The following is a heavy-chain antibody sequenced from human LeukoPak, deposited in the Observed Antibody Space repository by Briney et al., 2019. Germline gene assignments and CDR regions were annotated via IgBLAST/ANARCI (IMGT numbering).Heavy chain of an antibody. CDR1: GYTFTSYY. CDR3: ARVPPYYDILTGYPHPYYYYYYMDV. J-gene: IGHJ6*03. Sequence: ASVKVSCKASGYTFTSYYMHWVRQAPGQGLEWMGIINPSGGSTSYAQKFQGRVTMTRDTSTSTVYMELSSLRSEDTALYYCARVPPYYDILTGYPHPYYYYYYMDVWGKGTTVTVSS. CDR2: INPSGGST. V-gene: IGHV1-46*01. D-gene: IGHD3-9*01.